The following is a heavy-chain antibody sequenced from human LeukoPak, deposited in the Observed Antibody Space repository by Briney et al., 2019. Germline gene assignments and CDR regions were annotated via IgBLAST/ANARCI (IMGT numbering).Heavy chain of an antibody. V-gene: IGHV1-69*05. Sequence: GASVKVSCKASGGTFSSYAISWVRQAPGQGLEWMGGIIPIFGTANYAQKFQGRVTITTDESTSTAYMELSSLRSEDTAVYYCARKTNEYGSGSLPWGNWFDPRGQGTLVTVSS. CDR1: GGTFSSYA. D-gene: IGHD3-10*01. J-gene: IGHJ5*02. CDR3: ARKTNEYGSGSLPWGNWFDP. CDR2: IIPIFGTA.